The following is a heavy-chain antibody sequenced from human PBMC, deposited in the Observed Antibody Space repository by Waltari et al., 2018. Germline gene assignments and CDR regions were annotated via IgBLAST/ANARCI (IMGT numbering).Heavy chain of an antibody. J-gene: IGHJ4*02. D-gene: IGHD1-1*01. CDR3: MRLDSDRDY. Sequence: EVRLVESGGGLVKPGESLRLSCAASGFDFNNYTINWVRQAPGKGLECVSSINRNSGYIYDADSVKGRFLISRDNTKSLLFLQLSSLRAEDTAVYYCMRLDSDRDYWGQGTLVAVSS. CDR2: INRNSGYI. CDR1: GFDFNNYT. V-gene: IGHV3-21*04.